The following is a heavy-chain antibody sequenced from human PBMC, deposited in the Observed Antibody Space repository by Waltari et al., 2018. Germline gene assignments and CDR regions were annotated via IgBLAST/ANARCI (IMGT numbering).Heavy chain of an antibody. CDR3: ARDKVGSADY. J-gene: IGHJ4*02. D-gene: IGHD1-26*01. CDR2: ITSNGDTT. Sequence: EVQLVESGGGLVQPGGSLRLSCAASGFTFSTYAMHWVRQAPGKGLECVSSITSNGDTTYYANSVTGRFTISRDNSKNTLYLQMGSLRVDDMAVYYCARDKVGSADYWGQGTLVTVSS. V-gene: IGHV3-64*01. CDR1: GFTFSTYA.